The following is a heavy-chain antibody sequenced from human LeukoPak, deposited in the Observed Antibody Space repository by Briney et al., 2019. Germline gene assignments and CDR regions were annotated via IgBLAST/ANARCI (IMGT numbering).Heavy chain of an antibody. CDR2: ISGSGGST. J-gene: IGHJ5*02. Sequence: GGSLRLSCAASGFTFSSYAMSWVRQAPGKGLEWVSAISGSGGSTYYADSVKGRFTISRDNSKNTLYLQMNSLRAEDTAVYYCAKARGCSSTSCPIWFDPWGQGTLVTVSS. CDR3: AKARGCSSTSCPIWFDP. CDR1: GFTFSSYA. D-gene: IGHD2-2*01. V-gene: IGHV3-23*01.